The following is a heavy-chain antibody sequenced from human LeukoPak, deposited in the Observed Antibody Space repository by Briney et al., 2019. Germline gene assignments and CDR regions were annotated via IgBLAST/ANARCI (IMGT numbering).Heavy chain of an antibody. CDR1: GYSFSNYW. J-gene: IGHJ4*02. V-gene: IGHV5-51*01. CDR3: ARHGKYSAGYRYFDN. D-gene: IGHD3-16*02. CDR2: IYSGDSDT. Sequence: GESLKISCKGSGYSFSNYWIGWVRQMPGKGREWMGIIYSGDSDTRYSPSFQGQVTISVDKSISTAYLQWSSLKASDTPMYYCARHGKYSAGYRYFDNWGQGTRVTVSS.